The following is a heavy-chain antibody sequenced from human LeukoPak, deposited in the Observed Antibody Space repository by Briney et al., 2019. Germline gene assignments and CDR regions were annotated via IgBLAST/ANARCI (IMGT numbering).Heavy chain of an antibody. Sequence: SETLSLTCTVSGGSISSYYWGWIRQPPGKGLEWIGNIYYSGNSYYNPSLKSRVTISVDTSKNQFSLRLSSVTAADTAVYYCARQTYYYGSGSYSLIGYWGQGTLVTVSS. CDR3: ARQTYYYGSGSYSLIGY. J-gene: IGHJ4*02. V-gene: IGHV4-39*01. CDR2: IYYSGNS. CDR1: GGSISSYY. D-gene: IGHD3-10*01.